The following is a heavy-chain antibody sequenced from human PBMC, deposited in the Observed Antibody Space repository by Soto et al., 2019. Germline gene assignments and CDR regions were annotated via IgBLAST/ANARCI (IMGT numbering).Heavy chain of an antibody. Sequence: GGSLRLSCAASGVNFSSYAMNWVRQAPGKGLEWVSTISDTGGGTFYAGSVKGRFTISRDNSKNTLYLQMHSLRADDSAIYFCAVVLHKTSGSNTSFDPWGRGALVTVSS. D-gene: IGHD3-22*01. CDR1: GVNFSSYA. CDR3: AVVLHKTSGSNTSFDP. J-gene: IGHJ5*02. V-gene: IGHV3-23*01. CDR2: ISDTGGGT.